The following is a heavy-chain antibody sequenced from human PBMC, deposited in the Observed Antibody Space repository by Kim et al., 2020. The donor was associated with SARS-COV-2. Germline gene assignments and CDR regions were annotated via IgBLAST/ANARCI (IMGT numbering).Heavy chain of an antibody. J-gene: IGHJ3*01. V-gene: IGHV3-7*01. Sequence: GGSLRLSCAASGFTFSSYWMTWVRQAPGKGLEGVANIKQDGNQKYYVDSVKGRFTLSRDNAKNSLYPQMNSLRAEDTAVYYCARDGDLYSSGRDAFDFWG. CDR1: GFTFSSYW. CDR3: ARDGDLYSSGRDAFDF. D-gene: IGHD6-19*01. CDR2: IKQDGNQK.